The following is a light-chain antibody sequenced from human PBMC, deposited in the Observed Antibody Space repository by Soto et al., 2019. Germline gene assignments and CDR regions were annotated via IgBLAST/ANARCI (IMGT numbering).Light chain of an antibody. V-gene: IGKV3-11*01. CDR2: DAS. J-gene: IGKJ4*01. CDR1: QSVSSY. Sequence: AMTQSPPSLAVPLGQPATLSCRASQSVSSYLAWYQAKPGKAPRLLIFDASNTATGIPARLSGSGSGTDFTLPIHSLEPEDFAVYYCQQRSNGITFGEGTKVDIK. CDR3: QQRSNGIT.